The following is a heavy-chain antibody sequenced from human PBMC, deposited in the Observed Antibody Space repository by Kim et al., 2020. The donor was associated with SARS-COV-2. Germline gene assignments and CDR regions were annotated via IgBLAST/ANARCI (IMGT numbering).Heavy chain of an antibody. CDR2: ISYDGSNK. D-gene: IGHD5-12*01. Sequence: GGSLRLSCAASGFTFSSYGMHWVRQAPGKGLEWVVVISYDGSNKYYADSVKGRFTISRDNSKNTLYLQMNSLRAEDTAVYYCAKDPQRGYSYGWTYYYYGMDVWGQGTTVTVSS. CDR1: GFTFSSYG. CDR3: AKDPQRGYSYGWTYYYYGMDV. J-gene: IGHJ6*02. V-gene: IGHV3-30*18.